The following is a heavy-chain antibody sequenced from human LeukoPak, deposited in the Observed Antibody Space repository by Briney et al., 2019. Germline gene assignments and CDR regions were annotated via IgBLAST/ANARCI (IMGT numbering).Heavy chain of an antibody. CDR1: GFTFDDYA. V-gene: IGHV3-9*03. CDR3: AKGHGYCSSSSCSQSFDY. J-gene: IGHJ4*02. Sequence: GRSLRLSCAASGFTFDDYAMHWVRQAPGKGLEWVSGISWNSGSIGYADSVKGRFTISRDNAKNSLYLQMNSLRAEDMALYYCAKGHGYCSSSSCSQSFDYWGQGTLVTVSS. CDR2: ISWNSGSI. D-gene: IGHD2-2*03.